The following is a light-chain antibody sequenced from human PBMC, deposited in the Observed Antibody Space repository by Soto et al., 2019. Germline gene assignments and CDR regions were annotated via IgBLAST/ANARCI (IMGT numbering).Light chain of an antibody. V-gene: IGKV1-12*01. CDR3: QQGGSFPFT. Sequence: DLQMTQSPSSVSASVGDRVTITCRASQDIGSWLAWYQQKRGKAPDLLIYGASSLRSGVPSRFYGSRSGTHFTLTTSSLQPEDFATYYCQQGGSFPFTFGQGTRVEIK. CDR1: QDIGSW. CDR2: GAS. J-gene: IGKJ5*01.